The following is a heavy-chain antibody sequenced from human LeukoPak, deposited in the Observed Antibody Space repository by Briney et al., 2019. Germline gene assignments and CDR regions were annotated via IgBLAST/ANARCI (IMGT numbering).Heavy chain of an antibody. CDR3: ARVEGYDSSGYYGD. CDR2: ISSTGDST. D-gene: IGHD3-22*01. CDR1: GFTFSSYA. Sequence: GGSLRLSCSASGFTFSSYAMHWVRQTPGKGLEHVSTISSTGDSTYYADSVKGRFTISRDNAKNSLYLQMNSLRAEDSAVYYCARVEGYDSSGYYGDWGQGTLVTVSS. V-gene: IGHV3-64*04. J-gene: IGHJ4*02.